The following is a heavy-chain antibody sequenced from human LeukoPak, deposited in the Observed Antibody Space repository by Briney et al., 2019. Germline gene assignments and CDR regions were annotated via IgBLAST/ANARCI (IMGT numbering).Heavy chain of an antibody. CDR2: IYTSGST. J-gene: IGHJ6*03. V-gene: IGHV4-61*02. Sequence: SQTLSLTCSVSGGSISSGSYYWSWIRQPAGKGLEWIGRIYTSGSTNYNPSLKSRVTISVDTSKNQFSLKLSSVTAADTAVYYCARVPMPYYYYYMDVWGKGTTVTVSS. CDR3: ARVPMPYYYYYMDV. D-gene: IGHD2-2*01. CDR1: GGSISSGSYY.